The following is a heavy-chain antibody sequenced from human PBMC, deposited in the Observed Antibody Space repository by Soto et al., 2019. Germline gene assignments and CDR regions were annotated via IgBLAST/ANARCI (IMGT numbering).Heavy chain of an antibody. CDR1: GFTFSSYA. V-gene: IGHV3-23*01. J-gene: IGHJ6*02. D-gene: IGHD3-10*01. CDR3: ASMSRDYCYYGMDV. Sequence: EVQLLESGGGLVQPGGSLRLSCAASGFTFSSYAMSWVRQAPGKGLEWVSAISGSGGSKYYADSVKGRFTISRDNSKNTLYLQMNSLRVKNPAVYYCASMSRDYCYYGMDVWGQGTMVTVSS. CDR2: ISGSGGSK.